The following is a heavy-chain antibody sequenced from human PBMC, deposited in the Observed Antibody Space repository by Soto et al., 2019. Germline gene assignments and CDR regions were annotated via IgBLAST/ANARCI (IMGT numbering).Heavy chain of an antibody. CDR1: GFTFSGYG. Sequence: PGGSLRLSCSASGFTFSGYGMHWVRQAPGKGLEWVAVVSYDGSKKYYADSVKGRFTISRDNSKNTLYLQMNSLRAEDTAVYYCAKVEYSSSFDYWGQGTLVTVSS. V-gene: IGHV3-30*18. CDR3: AKVEYSSSFDY. CDR2: VSYDGSKK. J-gene: IGHJ4*02. D-gene: IGHD6-6*01.